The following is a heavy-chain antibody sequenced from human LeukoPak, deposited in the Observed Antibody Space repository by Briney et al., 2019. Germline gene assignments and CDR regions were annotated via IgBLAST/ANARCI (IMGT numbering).Heavy chain of an antibody. D-gene: IGHD3-10*01. CDR2: IYAAET. CDR1: GASINDYY. Sequence: SETLSLTCNVSGASINDYYWSWIRQSAGKGLEWIGRIYAAETDFNPSLKSRVTISVDTSKNQFSLKLSSVTAADTAGYYCARQGSGSYSVWFDPWGQGTLVTVSS. V-gene: IGHV4-4*07. CDR3: ARQGSGSYSVWFDP. J-gene: IGHJ5*02.